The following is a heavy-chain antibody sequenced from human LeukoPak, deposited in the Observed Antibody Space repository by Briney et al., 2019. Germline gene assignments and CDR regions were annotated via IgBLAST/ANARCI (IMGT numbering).Heavy chain of an antibody. CDR3: ARLERPPLCYFDY. CDR2: IYYSGST. D-gene: IGHD1-1*01. V-gene: IGHV4-39*01. CDR1: GGSISSYH. Sequence: SETLSLTCTVSGGSISSYHWIWIRQPPGKGLEWIGSIYYSGSTYYNPSLKSRVTISVDTSKNQFSLKLSSVTAADTAVYYCARLERPPLCYFDYWGQGTLVTVSS. J-gene: IGHJ4*02.